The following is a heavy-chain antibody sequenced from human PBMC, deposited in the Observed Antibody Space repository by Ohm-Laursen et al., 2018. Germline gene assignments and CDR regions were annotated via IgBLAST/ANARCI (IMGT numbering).Heavy chain of an antibody. D-gene: IGHD3-10*01. CDR2: INHSGST. J-gene: IGHJ6*02. CDR1: GGSFSGYY. Sequence: TLSLTCAVYGGSFSGYYWSWIRQPPGKGLEWIGEINHSGSTNYNPSLKSRVTISVDTSKNQFSLKLSSVTAADTAVYYCARGLFYYYGSGSSRGMDVWGQGTTVTVSS. CDR3: ARGLFYYYGSGSSRGMDV. V-gene: IGHV4-34*01.